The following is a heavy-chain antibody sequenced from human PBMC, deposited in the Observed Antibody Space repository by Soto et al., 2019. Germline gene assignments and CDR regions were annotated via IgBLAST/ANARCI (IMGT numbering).Heavy chain of an antibody. CDR2: MSHRVGT. CDR3: VRVERGTATTVVDAFDI. CDR1: GGFVSSGSYY. D-gene: IGHD1-1*01. Sequence: QVQLQQWGAGLLKPSETLSLTCAVYGGFVSSGSYYWSWIRQPPGKGLEWIGEMSHRVGTHFNPSLQSRVTISVDTSKNQFSLKMSSVTAADTALYYCVRVERGTATTVVDAFDIWGPGTMVTVSS. V-gene: IGHV4-34*01. J-gene: IGHJ3*02.